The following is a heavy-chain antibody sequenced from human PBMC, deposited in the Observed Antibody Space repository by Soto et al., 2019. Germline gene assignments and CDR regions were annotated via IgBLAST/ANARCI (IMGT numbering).Heavy chain of an antibody. CDR1: GFTFSSYA. Sequence: VQLLESGGGLVQPGGSLRLSCAASGFTFSSYAMSWVRQAPGKGLEWVSAISGSGGSTYYADSVKGRFTISRDNSKNTQYLQMNSLRAEDTAVYYCAKAGFWFGELFSWGQGTLVTVSS. V-gene: IGHV3-23*01. D-gene: IGHD3-10*01. CDR2: ISGSGGST. J-gene: IGHJ4*02. CDR3: AKAGFWFGELFS.